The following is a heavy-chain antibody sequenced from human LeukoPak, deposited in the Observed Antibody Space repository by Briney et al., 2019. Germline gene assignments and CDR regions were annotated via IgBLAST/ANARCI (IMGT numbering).Heavy chain of an antibody. CDR2: IYYSGST. Sequence: SETLSLTCSISGGSISSYYWSWIRQPPGKGLEWIGYIYYSGSTNYNPSLKNRVTISVDTSKNQFSLRLTSVTAADTAVYYCARGGSYYDFWSGYYDYYYYMDVWGKGTTVTVSS. CDR1: GGSISSYY. D-gene: IGHD3-3*01. CDR3: ARGGSYYDFWSGYYDYYYYMDV. V-gene: IGHV4-59*01. J-gene: IGHJ6*03.